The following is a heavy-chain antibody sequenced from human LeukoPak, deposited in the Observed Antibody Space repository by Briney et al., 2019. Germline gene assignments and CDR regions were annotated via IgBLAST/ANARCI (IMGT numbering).Heavy chain of an antibody. V-gene: IGHV3-21*01. CDR1: GFTFSSYS. CDR2: ISSSSSYI. D-gene: IGHD3-22*01. Sequence: GGSLRLSCAASGFTFSSYSMNWVRQAPGKGLEWVSSISSSSSYIYYADSVKGRFTISRDNAKNSLYLQMNSLSAEDTAVYYCAGSYYYDSSGYYYVLDYWGQGTLVTVSS. J-gene: IGHJ4*02. CDR3: AGSYYYDSSGYYYVLDY.